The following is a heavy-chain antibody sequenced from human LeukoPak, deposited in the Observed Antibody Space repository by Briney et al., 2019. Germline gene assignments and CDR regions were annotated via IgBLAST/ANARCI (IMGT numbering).Heavy chain of an antibody. Sequence: ASVKVSCKASGYTFTGYYMHWVRQAPGQGLEWMGWINPNSGGTNYAQEFQGRVTMTRDTSISTAYMELSRLRSDDTAVYYCARAYSSGWSRYFDYWGQGTLVTVSS. D-gene: IGHD6-19*01. V-gene: IGHV1-2*02. CDR3: ARAYSSGWSRYFDY. CDR1: GYTFTGYY. CDR2: INPNSGGT. J-gene: IGHJ4*02.